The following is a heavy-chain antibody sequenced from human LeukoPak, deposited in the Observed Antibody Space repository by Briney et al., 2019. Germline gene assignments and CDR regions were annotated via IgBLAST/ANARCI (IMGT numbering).Heavy chain of an antibody. CDR2: IDYSGGT. CDR1: GGSISSSSYY. D-gene: IGHD5-12*01. CDR3: ARGGWLRPFDY. V-gene: IGHV4-39*07. Sequence: SETLSLTCTVSGGSISSSSYYWVWIRQPPGKGLEWIGSIDYSGGTYSNPSLKSRVTISVDTSKNQFSLKLSYVTAADTAVYYCARGGWLRPFDYWGQGTLVTVSS. J-gene: IGHJ4*02.